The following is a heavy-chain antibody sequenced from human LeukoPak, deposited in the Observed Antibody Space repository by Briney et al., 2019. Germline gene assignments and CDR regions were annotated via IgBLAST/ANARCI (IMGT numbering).Heavy chain of an antibody. D-gene: IGHD4-17*01. CDR3: ARCGLRYSLSSWFNP. J-gene: IGHJ5*02. Sequence: PSETLSLTCAVSGYSISSGYYGGCIRQPPGKGLEWIGSIYFSGSTYYNPSLKSRVTISVDTSKNQFSLKLSSVTAADTAVYYCARCGLRYSLSSWFNPWGQGTLVTVSS. CDR1: GYSISSGYY. CDR2: IYFSGST. V-gene: IGHV4-38-2*01.